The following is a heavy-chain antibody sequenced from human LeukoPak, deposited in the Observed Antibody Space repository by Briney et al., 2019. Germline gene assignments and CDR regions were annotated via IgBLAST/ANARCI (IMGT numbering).Heavy chain of an antibody. Sequence: SETLSLTCAVYGGSFSGYYWSWIRQPPGKGLEWIGEINHSGSTNYNSSLKSRVTISVDTSKNQFSLKLSSVTAADTAVYYCARGPRLYSSGWTSHYYYYYMDVWGKGTTVTVSS. V-gene: IGHV4-34*01. J-gene: IGHJ6*03. D-gene: IGHD6-19*01. CDR2: INHSGST. CDR3: ARGPRLYSSGWTSHYYYYYMDV. CDR1: GGSFSGYY.